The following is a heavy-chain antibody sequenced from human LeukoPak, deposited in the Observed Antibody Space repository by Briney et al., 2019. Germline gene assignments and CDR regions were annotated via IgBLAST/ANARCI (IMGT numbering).Heavy chain of an antibody. J-gene: IGHJ2*01. CDR2: VSYSGRT. V-gene: IGHV4-59*01. CDR3: ARPGRQDAYNGHYWYFDL. CDR1: GGSITNYY. D-gene: IGHD5-24*01. Sequence: SETLSLTCTVSGGSITNYYWNWIRQPPGKDLEWIGCVSYSGRTHYSSALKSRVTISVDTSKNQFSLNLRSVTAADTAVYYCARPGRQDAYNGHYWYFDLWGCGTLVTVSS.